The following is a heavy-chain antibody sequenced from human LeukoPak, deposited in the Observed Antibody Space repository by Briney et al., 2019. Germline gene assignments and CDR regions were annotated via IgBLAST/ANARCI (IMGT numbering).Heavy chain of an antibody. CDR2: ISSSSSYI. CDR3: SRDYSGCYLFDY. J-gene: IGHJ4*02. V-gene: IGHV3-21*01. CDR1: GFTLSSYS. Sequence: GGSLRLSCAASGFTLSSYSMNWVRQAPGKGLEWVSSISSSSSYIYYADSVKGRFTISRDNAKNSLYLQMNSLRAEDTAVYYCSRDYSGCYLFDYWGQRTLVTVSS. D-gene: IGHD1-26*01.